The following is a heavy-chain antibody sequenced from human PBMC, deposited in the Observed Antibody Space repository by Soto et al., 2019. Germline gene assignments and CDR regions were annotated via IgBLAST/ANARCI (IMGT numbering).Heavy chain of an antibody. CDR2: INAGNGNT. Sequence: ASVKVSCKASGYTFTSYAMHWVRQAPGQRLEWMGWINAGNGNTKYSQKFKGRVTITRDTSASTAYMELSSLRSEDAAVYYCAREYYDFWSGYAYYYMDVWGKGTTVTVSS. J-gene: IGHJ6*03. D-gene: IGHD3-3*01. CDR1: GYTFTSYA. V-gene: IGHV1-3*01. CDR3: AREYYDFWSGYAYYYMDV.